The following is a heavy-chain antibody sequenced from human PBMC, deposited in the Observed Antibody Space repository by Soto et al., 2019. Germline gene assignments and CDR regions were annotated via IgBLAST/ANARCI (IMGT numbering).Heavy chain of an antibody. CDR3: AREVVEVASIRLDP. D-gene: IGHD3-3*01. Sequence: QVQLVQSGAEVRTPGSSLTVSCKAIGFAFTTNDIHWVRQAPGQRLEWMGWMNVNTDSTDSAEEFDVRLLMTWNHSISTAYLELTGLTSKDTAVYYCAREVVEVASIRLDPWGQGTHVTVS. V-gene: IGHV1-8*02. CDR1: GFAFTTND. CDR2: MNVNTDST. J-gene: IGHJ5*02.